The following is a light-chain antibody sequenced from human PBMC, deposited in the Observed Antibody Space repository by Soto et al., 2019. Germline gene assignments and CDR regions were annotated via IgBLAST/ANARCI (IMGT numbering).Light chain of an antibody. CDR1: SSDVGGYDY. CDR2: EVT. CDR3: SSYTGGNPYYV. V-gene: IGLV2-8*01. J-gene: IGLJ1*01. Sequence: QSVQSHPPSASWSPGQSVTISCTGTSSDVGGYDYVSWYQQHPGKAPKLMIYEVTIRPSGVSDRFSGSKSGNTASLTVSGLQAEDEADYYCSSYTGGNPYYVFGTGTKVTVL.